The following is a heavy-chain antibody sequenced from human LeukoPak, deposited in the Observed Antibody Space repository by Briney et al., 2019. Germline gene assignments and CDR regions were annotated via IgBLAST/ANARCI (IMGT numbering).Heavy chain of an antibody. J-gene: IGHJ5*02. Sequence: ASVKVSCKASGYTFTGYYMHWVRQAPGQGLEWMGWFNPKSGDSNYVQMFQGRVTVTRDTPITTVYMELRSLRSDAAAGYYCARGLLPRGSMVRGVIRSPWCDPWGQRTLVTVSS. CDR1: GYTFTGYY. CDR2: FNPKSGDS. D-gene: IGHD3-10*01. V-gene: IGHV1-2*02. CDR3: ARGLLPRGSMVRGVIRSPWCDP.